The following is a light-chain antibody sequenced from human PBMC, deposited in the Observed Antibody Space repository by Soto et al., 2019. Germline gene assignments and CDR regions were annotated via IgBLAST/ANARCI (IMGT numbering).Light chain of an antibody. V-gene: IGKV4-1*01. Sequence: DIVMTQSPDSLAVSLGERATINCKYSQSVLYSSNNKNYLAWYQQRPGQPPKLLIYWASTRESGVPDRFSGSGTGTDFTPTITSLQAEDVAFYYCQQYESTPPTFGQGTKLEIK. CDR2: WAS. J-gene: IGKJ2*01. CDR3: QQYESTPPT. CDR1: QSVLYSSNNKNY.